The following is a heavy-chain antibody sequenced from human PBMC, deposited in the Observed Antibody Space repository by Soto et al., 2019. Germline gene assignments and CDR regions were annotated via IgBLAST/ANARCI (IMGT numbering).Heavy chain of an antibody. CDR1: GGSISSYY. CDR2: IYYSGST. CDR3: ARHNYGSGSTYFDY. Sequence: QVQLQESGPGLVKPSETLSLTCTVSGGSISSYYWSWIRQPPGKGLEWIGYIYYSGSTNYNPSLKSRVTILVDTSKTQFSLKLNSMTAADTAVYYCARHNYGSGSTYFDYWGQGTLVTVSS. V-gene: IGHV4-59*08. D-gene: IGHD3-10*01. J-gene: IGHJ4*02.